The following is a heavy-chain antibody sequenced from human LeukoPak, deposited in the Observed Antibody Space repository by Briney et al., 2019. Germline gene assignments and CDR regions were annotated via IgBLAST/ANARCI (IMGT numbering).Heavy chain of an antibody. CDR1: GFTFSSYG. D-gene: IGHD3-22*01. V-gene: IGHV3-30*03. J-gene: IGHJ4*02. Sequence: PGGSLRLSCAASGFTFSSYGMHWVRQAPGKGLEWVAVISYDGSNKYYADSVKGRFTISRDNSKNTLYLQMNSLRAEDTAVYYCARDYYDSSGYWAFDYWGQGTLVTVSS. CDR3: ARDYYDSSGYWAFDY. CDR2: ISYDGSNK.